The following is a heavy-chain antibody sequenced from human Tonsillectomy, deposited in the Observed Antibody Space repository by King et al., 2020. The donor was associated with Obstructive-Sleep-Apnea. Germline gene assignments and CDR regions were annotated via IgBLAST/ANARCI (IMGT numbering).Heavy chain of an antibody. V-gene: IGHV3-74*01. D-gene: IGHD3-22*01. Sequence: VQLVESGGGLVQPGGSLRLSCAASGFTFSSYWMHWVRQAPGKGLVWVSRINSDGSSTSYADSVKGRFTISRDNAKNTLYLQMNSLRAEDTAVYYCARDRYYVTSGYYYVYYYYYYGMDVWGQGTTVTISS. J-gene: IGHJ6*02. CDR3: ARDRYYVTSGYYYVYYYYYYGMDV. CDR1: GFTFSSYW. CDR2: INSDGSST.